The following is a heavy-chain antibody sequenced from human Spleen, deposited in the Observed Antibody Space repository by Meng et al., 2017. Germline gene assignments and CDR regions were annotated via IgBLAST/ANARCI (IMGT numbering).Heavy chain of an antibody. CDR2: IIPIFGTA. V-gene: IGHV1-69*13. CDR3: ARDNSEIGANYYYYGMDV. J-gene: IGHJ6*02. D-gene: IGHD3-16*01. CDR1: GGTFSSNA. Sequence: SVKVSCRGSGGTFSSNAISWVRQAPGQGLEWMGGIIPIFGTAKYAQKFQGRVTITADESTSTAYMELSSLRSQDTAVYYCARDNSEIGANYYYYGMDVWGQGTTVTVSS.